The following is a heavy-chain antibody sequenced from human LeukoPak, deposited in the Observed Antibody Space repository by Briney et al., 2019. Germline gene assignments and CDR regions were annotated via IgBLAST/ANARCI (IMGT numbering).Heavy chain of an antibody. Sequence: GGSLRLSCAASGFTLSSYSMNWVRQAPGKGLEWVSYISTSSSIIQYEDSVKGRFTISRDNAKNSLYLQMNSLRAEDTAVYYCAKERLNWGQGTLVTVSS. J-gene: IGHJ4*02. CDR3: AKERLN. CDR1: GFTLSSYS. V-gene: IGHV3-48*04. D-gene: IGHD1-1*01. CDR2: ISTSSSII.